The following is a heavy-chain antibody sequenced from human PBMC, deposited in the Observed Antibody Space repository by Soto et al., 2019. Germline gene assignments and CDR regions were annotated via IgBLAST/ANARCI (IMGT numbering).Heavy chain of an antibody. J-gene: IGHJ4*02. CDR3: ARQVDTAQFTDYFDC. V-gene: IGHV4-59*13. D-gene: IGHD5-18*01. CDR1: GGSISSYY. CDR2: IYYTGTT. Sequence: SETLSLTCTVSGGSISSYYWSWIRQPPGKGLEWIGYIYYTGTTTYNPSLKSRVTISADTSKNQFSLKLTSVTAADAAVYYCARQVDTAQFTDYFDCWGQGALVTVSS.